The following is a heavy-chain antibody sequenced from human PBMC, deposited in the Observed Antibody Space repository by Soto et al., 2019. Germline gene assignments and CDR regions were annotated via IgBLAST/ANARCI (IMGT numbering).Heavy chain of an antibody. CDR2: IYHSGST. CDR1: GGSIISGGYS. J-gene: IGHJ4*02. CDR3: ARVPGL. V-gene: IGHV4-30-2*01. D-gene: IGHD7-27*01. Sequence: SETLSHTCAVSGGSIISGGYSWSWIRQPPGKGLEWIGYIYHSGSTYYNPSLKSRVTISVDRSKNQFSLKLSSVTAADTAVYYCARVPGLWGQGTLVTVSS.